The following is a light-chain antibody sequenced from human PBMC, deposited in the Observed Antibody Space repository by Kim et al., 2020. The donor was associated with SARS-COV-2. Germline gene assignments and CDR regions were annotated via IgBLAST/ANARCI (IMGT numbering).Light chain of an antibody. J-gene: IGLJ2*01. CDR2: DDS. CDR1: NIGSKS. Sequence: PRKRGRITCGSNNIGSKSSTWNQQKPGQAPVLVVYDDSDRPSGIPERFSGSNSGNTATLTISSFEAGDEADYYCQVWDSSSDHPVVFGGGTQLTVL. CDR3: QVWDSSSDHPVV. V-gene: IGLV3-21*03.